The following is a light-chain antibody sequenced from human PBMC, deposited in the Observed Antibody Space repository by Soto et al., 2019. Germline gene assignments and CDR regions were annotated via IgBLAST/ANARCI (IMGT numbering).Light chain of an antibody. J-gene: IGKJ1*01. CDR2: GAS. CDR1: QSVSSTY. Sequence: EILLTQCPGTLSLSPGERATLSCRASQSVSSTYLSWYQLKPGQAPRLLIYGASTRATGIPDRFSGSGSGTDFTLTISRLEPEDFAVYYCQQYGFSFRAFGQGTKV. V-gene: IGKV3-20*01. CDR3: QQYGFSFRA.